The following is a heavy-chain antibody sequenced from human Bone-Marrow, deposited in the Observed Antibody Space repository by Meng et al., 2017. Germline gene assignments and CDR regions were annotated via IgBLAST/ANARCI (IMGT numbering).Heavy chain of an antibody. CDR3: ARGRDGYIIRWYLDY. CDR1: GGSFSGYY. CDR2: INHSGST. D-gene: IGHD5-24*01. J-gene: IGHJ4*02. V-gene: IGHV4-34*01. Sequence: SETLSLTCAVYGGSFSGYYWSWIRQPPGKGLEWIGEINHSGSTNYNPSLKSRVTISVDTSKNQFSLTLSSVTAADTAVYYCARGRDGYIIRWYLDYWGQGTLVTVSS.